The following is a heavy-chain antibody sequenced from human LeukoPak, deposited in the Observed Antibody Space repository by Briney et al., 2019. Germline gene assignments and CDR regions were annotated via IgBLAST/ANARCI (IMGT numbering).Heavy chain of an antibody. CDR2: ISGSGGST. CDR3: AKEGWEAAAGPPDY. Sequence: QSGGSLRLSCAASGFTFDDYGMSWVRQAPGKGLEWVSAISGSGGSTYYADSVKGRFTISRDNSKNTLYLQMNSLRAEDTAVYYCAKEGWEAAAGPPDYWGQGTLVTVSS. V-gene: IGHV3-23*01. CDR1: GFTFDDYG. J-gene: IGHJ4*02. D-gene: IGHD6-13*01.